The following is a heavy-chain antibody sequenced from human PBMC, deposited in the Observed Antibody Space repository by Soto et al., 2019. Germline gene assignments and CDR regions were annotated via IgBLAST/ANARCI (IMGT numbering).Heavy chain of an antibody. Sequence: SETLSLTCTVSGGSISNYYWTWIRQPPGKGLEWIGYIYYSGSANYNPSLKSRVTISVDTSKNQFSLKLSSVTAADTAVYYCVKGYFFDYWGQGALVTVSS. CDR1: GGSISNYY. J-gene: IGHJ4*02. CDR3: VKGYFFDY. CDR2: IYYSGSA. V-gene: IGHV4-59*01.